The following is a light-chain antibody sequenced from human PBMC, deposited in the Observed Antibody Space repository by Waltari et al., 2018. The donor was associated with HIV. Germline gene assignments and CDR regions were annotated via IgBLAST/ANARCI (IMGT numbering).Light chain of an antibody. CDR2: KDS. Sequence: SYDLTQPPSVSVSPGQTARITCSGDALPKQYAFWSQQKPGQAPVLGIYKDSERPSGIPERFSGSSSGTTVTLTISGVQAEDEADYYCQSPDSGTYVVFGGGTKLTVL. V-gene: IGLV3-25*03. CDR3: QSPDSGTYVV. CDR1: ALPKQY. J-gene: IGLJ2*01.